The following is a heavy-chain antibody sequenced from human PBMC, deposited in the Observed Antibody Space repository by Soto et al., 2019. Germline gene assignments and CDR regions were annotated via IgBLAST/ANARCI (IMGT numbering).Heavy chain of an antibody. Sequence: PGGSLRLSCAASGFSFSTYEMNWVRQAPGKGLEWVSYISKSGIDIYYADSVKGRFTISRDNANNSLYLQMNSLRAEDTAVYYCAPRKDGSFNIGGFDIRGQGTMVTVSS. J-gene: IGHJ3*02. CDR3: APRKDGSFNIGGFDI. V-gene: IGHV3-48*03. CDR1: GFSFSTYE. D-gene: IGHD1-26*01. CDR2: ISKSGIDI.